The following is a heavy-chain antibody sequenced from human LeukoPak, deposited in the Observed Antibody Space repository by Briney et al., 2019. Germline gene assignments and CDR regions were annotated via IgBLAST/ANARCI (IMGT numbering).Heavy chain of an antibody. CDR2: INPNSGGT. D-gene: IGHD5-24*01. CDR1: GYTFTGYY. V-gene: IGHV1-2*02. Sequence: EASVKVPCKASGYTFTGYYMHWVRQAPGQGLEWMGWINPNSGGTNYAQKFKGRVTMTRDTSISTAYMELSRLRSDDTAVYYCARGKDGSKSRTNSFDIWGQGTMVTVSS. J-gene: IGHJ3*02. CDR3: ARGKDGSKSRTNSFDI.